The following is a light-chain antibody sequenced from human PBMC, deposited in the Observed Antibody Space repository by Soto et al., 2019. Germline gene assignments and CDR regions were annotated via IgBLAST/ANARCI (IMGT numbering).Light chain of an antibody. V-gene: IGKV3-15*01. CDR2: GTS. J-gene: IGKJ5*01. Sequence: EIVMTQSPASPSVSPGESVTLYCRASQSVASNLAWYQQKPGQAPRLLIYGTSTRATGVPARFSGSGSGTDFTLTISSLQAADFAVYHCQHYNNWPITFGQGTRLEIK. CDR1: QSVASN. CDR3: QHYNNWPIT.